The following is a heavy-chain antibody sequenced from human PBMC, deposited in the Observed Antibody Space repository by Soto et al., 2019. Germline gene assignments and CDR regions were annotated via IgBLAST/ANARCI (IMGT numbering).Heavy chain of an antibody. Sequence: SETLSLTCTVSGGSISSSSYYWGWIRQPPGKGLEWIGSIYNSGSTYDNPSLKSRVTISVDTSKNQFSLKLSSVTAADTALYYCARRLYYDSSGFEGGGMDVWGQGTTVT. CDR3: ARRLYYDSSGFEGGGMDV. CDR1: GGSISSSSYY. J-gene: IGHJ6*02. D-gene: IGHD3-22*01. V-gene: IGHV4-39*01. CDR2: IYNSGST.